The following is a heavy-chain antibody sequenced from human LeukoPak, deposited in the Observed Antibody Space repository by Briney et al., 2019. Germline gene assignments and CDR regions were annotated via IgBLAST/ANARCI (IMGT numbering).Heavy chain of an antibody. CDR2: IYSGGST. D-gene: IGHD4-17*01. J-gene: IGHJ3*02. V-gene: IGHV3-53*01. CDR1: GFTVSSNY. CDR3: ARGKPVTILAFDM. Sequence: GGSLRLSCEASGFTVSSNYMNWVRQAPGKGLEWVSVIYSGGSTYYADSVKGRFTISRDNSRNTLYLQMNSLRAEDTAVYYCARGKPVTILAFDMWGQGTMVTVSS.